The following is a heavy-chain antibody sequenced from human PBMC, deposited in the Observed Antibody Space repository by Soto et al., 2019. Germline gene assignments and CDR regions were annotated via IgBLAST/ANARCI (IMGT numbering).Heavy chain of an antibody. CDR3: ARDRSSSDY. J-gene: IGHJ4*02. CDR2: ISAYNGHT. Sequence: GPGVKKPGASVKVSCKAFGYTFTGYGISWVRQAPGQGLEWMGWISAYNGHTDYAEKFQGRVTMTTDTSTGTAYMELTSLISDDTALYYCARDRSSSDYWGQGTLVTVSS. D-gene: IGHD6-6*01. V-gene: IGHV1-18*01. CDR1: GYTFTGYG.